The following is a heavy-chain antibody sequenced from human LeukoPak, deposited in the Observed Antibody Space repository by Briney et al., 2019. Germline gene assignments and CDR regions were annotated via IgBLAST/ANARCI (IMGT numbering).Heavy chain of an antibody. D-gene: IGHD1-14*01. CDR1: GGSFSGYY. Sequence: SETLSLTCAVYGGSFSGYYWSWIRQPPGKGLEWIGEINHSGSTNYNPSLESRLTISVDTSKHQFSLKLTSVTAADTAVYYCARDRRSVHDYWGQGTLVTVSS. V-gene: IGHV4-34*01. CDR2: INHSGST. CDR3: ARDRRSVHDY. J-gene: IGHJ4*02.